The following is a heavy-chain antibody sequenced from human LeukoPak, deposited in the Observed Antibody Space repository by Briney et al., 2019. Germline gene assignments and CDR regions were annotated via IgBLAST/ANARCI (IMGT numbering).Heavy chain of an antibody. J-gene: IGHJ4*02. CDR1: GFTFSSYG. CDR3: AKDRPHDILTGYSYFDY. V-gene: IGHV3-30*02. D-gene: IGHD3-9*01. CDR2: VRYYGSNK. Sequence: GGSLRLSCAASGFTFSSYGMHWVRQAPGKGLEWVAFVRYYGSNKYYADSVKGRFTISRDNSKNTLYLQMNSLRAEDTAMYYCAKDRPHDILTGYSYFDYWGQGTLVTVSS.